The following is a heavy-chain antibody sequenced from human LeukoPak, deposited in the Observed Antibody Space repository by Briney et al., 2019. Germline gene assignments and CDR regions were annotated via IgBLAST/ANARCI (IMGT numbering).Heavy chain of an antibody. CDR2: MYYRGNT. CDR3: ARLYGNYQNYFDY. V-gene: IGHV4-39*07. CDR1: GGSISTYY. Sequence: SETLSLTCTVSGGSISTYYWGWIRQPPGKGLEWVGHMYYRGNTFYNPSLKSRVTISVDTSKNQFSLKLRSVTAADTAVYYCARLYGNYQNYFDYWGQGTLVTVSS. D-gene: IGHD1-7*01. J-gene: IGHJ4*02.